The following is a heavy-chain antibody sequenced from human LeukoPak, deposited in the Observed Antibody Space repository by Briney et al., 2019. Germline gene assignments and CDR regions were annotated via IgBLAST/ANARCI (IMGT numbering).Heavy chain of an antibody. Sequence: PGGSLRLSCAASGFTFSSYAMHWVRQAPGEGLEWVAVISYDGSNKYYADSVKGRFTISRDNSKNTLYLQMNSLRAEDTAVYYCAREGYYYDSSGYLPDWGQGTLVTVSS. J-gene: IGHJ4*02. CDR2: ISYDGSNK. CDR1: GFTFSSYA. CDR3: AREGYYYDSSGYLPD. D-gene: IGHD3-22*01. V-gene: IGHV3-30-3*01.